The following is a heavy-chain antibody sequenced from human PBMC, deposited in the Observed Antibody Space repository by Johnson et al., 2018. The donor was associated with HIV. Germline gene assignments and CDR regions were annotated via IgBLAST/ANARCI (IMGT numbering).Heavy chain of an antibody. D-gene: IGHD2-21*01. CDR2: ISYDGSNK. J-gene: IGHJ3*02. CDR3: ARESVIGAFDI. V-gene: IGHV3-30-3*01. Sequence: QVQLVESGGGVVQPGRSLRLSCAASGFTFSSYAMHWVRQAPGKGLEWVAVISYDGSNKYYPDSVKGRFTISRDNSKNTLYLQMNSLRAEDTAVYYCARESVIGAFDIWGQGTMVTVSS. CDR1: GFTFSSYA.